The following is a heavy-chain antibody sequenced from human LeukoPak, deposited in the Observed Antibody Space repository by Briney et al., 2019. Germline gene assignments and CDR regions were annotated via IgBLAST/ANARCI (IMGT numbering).Heavy chain of an antibody. V-gene: IGHV4-59*01. CDR2: IYYSGST. D-gene: IGHD4-23*01. J-gene: IGHJ4*02. CDR3: ARAYGGNSGFDY. Sequence: PSETLSLTCTVSAGSISSYYWSWLRQPPGKGLEWIGYIYYSGSTNHNPSLKSRVTISVDTSKNQFSLKLSSVTAADTAVYYCARAYGGNSGFDYWGQGTLVTVSS. CDR1: AGSISSYY.